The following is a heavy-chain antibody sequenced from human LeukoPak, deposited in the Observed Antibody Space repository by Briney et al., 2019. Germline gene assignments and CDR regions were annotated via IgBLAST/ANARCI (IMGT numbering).Heavy chain of an antibody. Sequence: ASVKVSCKASGYTFTSYGIGWVRQAPGQGLEWMGWISAYNGNTNYAQKLQGRVTMTTDTSTSTAYMELRSLRSDDTAVYYCARFPAGFEWELPFDYWGQGTLVTVSS. CDR3: ARFPAGFEWELPFDY. CDR2: ISAYNGNT. CDR1: GYTFTSYG. D-gene: IGHD1-26*01. J-gene: IGHJ4*02. V-gene: IGHV1-18*01.